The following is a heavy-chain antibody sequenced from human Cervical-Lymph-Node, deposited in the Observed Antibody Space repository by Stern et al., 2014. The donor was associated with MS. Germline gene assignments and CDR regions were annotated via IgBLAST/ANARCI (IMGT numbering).Heavy chain of an antibody. CDR2: ISYDGNHK. CDR1: GFTFSSYG. Sequence: VHLVESGGAVVQPGRSLRLSCAASGFTFSSYGMHWVRQAPGKGLEWVTVISYDGNHKYYAAPVKGRFTISRDNSKNTLHLQMNSVTPDDTAIYYCARDYEDTSMLFDHWGQGTLVTVSS. V-gene: IGHV3-30*03. D-gene: IGHD2-8*01. J-gene: IGHJ4*02. CDR3: ARDYEDTSMLFDH.